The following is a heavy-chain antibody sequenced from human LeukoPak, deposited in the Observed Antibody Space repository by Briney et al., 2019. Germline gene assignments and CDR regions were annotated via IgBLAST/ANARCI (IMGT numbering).Heavy chain of an antibody. CDR2: MKANSGDT. V-gene: IGHV1-8*01. CDR1: GYTFGNYE. D-gene: IGHD2-15*01. Sequence: ASVKVSCKASGYTFGNYEINWVRQAPGQGLEWMGWMKANSGDTGYPEKFRGRVTMTMDTSVSTAYMELNSLRSEDTAVYYCARGNCSGHACYTADFLQHWGQGTLITVSS. CDR3: ARGNCSGHACYTADFLQH. J-gene: IGHJ1*01.